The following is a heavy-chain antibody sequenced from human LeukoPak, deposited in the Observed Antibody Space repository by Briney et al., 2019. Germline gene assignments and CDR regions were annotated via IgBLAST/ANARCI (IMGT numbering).Heavy chain of an antibody. CDR3: ARGKLYYFDY. CDR1: GFTFSSYW. CDR2: IKEDGSDK. V-gene: IGHV3-7*05. J-gene: IGHJ4*02. Sequence: GGSLRLSCAASGFTFSSYWMSWVRQAPGKGLEWVANIKEDGSDKYYVDSVKGRFTISRDNAKNSLYLEMNSLRAEDTAVYYCARGKLYYFDYWGQGTLVTVSS.